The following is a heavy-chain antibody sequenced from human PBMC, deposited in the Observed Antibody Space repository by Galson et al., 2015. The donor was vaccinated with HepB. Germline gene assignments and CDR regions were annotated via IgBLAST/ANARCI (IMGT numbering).Heavy chain of an antibody. V-gene: IGHV6-1*01. Sequence: CAISGDSVSSNSAAWNWIRQSPSRGLEWLGRTYYRSKWYNDYAISVKDRITINPDTSKNQFSLQLNSATPEDTAVYYCARGGYSPSRIYDYWGQGTLVTVSS. J-gene: IGHJ4*02. CDR2: TYYRSKWYN. CDR1: GDSVSSNSAA. D-gene: IGHD5-18*01. CDR3: ARGGYSPSRIYDY.